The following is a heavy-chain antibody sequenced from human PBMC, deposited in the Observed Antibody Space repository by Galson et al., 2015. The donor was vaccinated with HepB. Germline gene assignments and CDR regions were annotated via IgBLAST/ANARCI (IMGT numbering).Heavy chain of an antibody. D-gene: IGHD6-19*01. J-gene: IGHJ5*02. V-gene: IGHV1-3*01. CDR3: ARDGQWLPLPTNWFDP. CDR1: GYTFTSYA. Sequence: SVKVSCKASGYTFTSYAMHWVRQAPGQRLEWMGWINAGNGNTKYSQKFQGRVTITRDTSASTAYMELSSLRSEDTAVYYCARDGQWLPLPTNWFDPWGQGTLVTVSS. CDR2: INAGNGNT.